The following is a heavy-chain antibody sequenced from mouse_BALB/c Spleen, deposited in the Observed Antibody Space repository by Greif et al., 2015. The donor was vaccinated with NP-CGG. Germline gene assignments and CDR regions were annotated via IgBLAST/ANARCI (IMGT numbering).Heavy chain of an antibody. J-gene: IGHJ4*01. V-gene: IGHV1-9*01. Sequence: VQLQQSGAELMKPGASVKISCKATGYTFSSYWIEWVKQRPGHGLEWIGEILPGSGSTNYNEKFKGKATFTADTSSNTAYMQLSSLTSEDSAAYYCAKLRQGLSHAMDYWGQGTSVTVSS. CDR3: AKLRQGLSHAMDY. CDR2: ILPGSGST. D-gene: IGHD2-4*01. CDR1: GYTFSSYW.